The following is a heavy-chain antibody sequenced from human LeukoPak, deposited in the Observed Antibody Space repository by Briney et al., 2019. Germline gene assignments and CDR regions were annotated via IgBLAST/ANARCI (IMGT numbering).Heavy chain of an antibody. CDR1: GFTLSRYW. CDR2: ISSSSSYI. Sequence: GGSLTLFCAPSGFTLSRYWMKWVRQAPGKGLEWVSSISSSSSYIYYADSVKGRFTISRDNAKNSLYLQMNRLRAEDTAVYYCARWLVDWNYAIWSGMDVWGEGATGTVSS. D-gene: IGHD1-7*01. V-gene: IGHV3-21*01. CDR3: ARWLVDWNYAIWSGMDV. J-gene: IGHJ6*01.